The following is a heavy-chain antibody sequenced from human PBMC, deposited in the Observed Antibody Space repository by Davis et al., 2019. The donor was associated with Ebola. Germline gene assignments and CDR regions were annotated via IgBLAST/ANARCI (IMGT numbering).Heavy chain of an antibody. D-gene: IGHD5-24*01. J-gene: IGHJ4*02. CDR2: IIPILGIA. CDR3: ARDGYNRFDY. Sequence: AASVKVSCKASGGTFSSYAISWVRQAPGQGLEWMGRIIPILGIANYAQKFQGRVTITRDTSTSTVYMELSSLRSEDTAVYYCARDGYNRFDYWGQGTLVTVSS. V-gene: IGHV1-69*04. CDR1: GGTFSSYA.